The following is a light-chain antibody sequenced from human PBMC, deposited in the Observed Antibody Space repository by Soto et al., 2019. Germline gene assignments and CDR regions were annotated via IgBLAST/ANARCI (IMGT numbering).Light chain of an antibody. Sequence: EIEVTQSPATLSLSPGERATLSCRTSQSVGSYLAWYQKKPGQAPRLLIDDASNRATGIPARFSGGGSGRDFTLTSSSLEPEDFAVYYCQQRSNWPPLTFGGGPKVEI. V-gene: IGKV3-11*02. CDR3: QQRSNWPPLT. CDR1: QSVGSY. CDR2: DAS. J-gene: IGKJ4*01.